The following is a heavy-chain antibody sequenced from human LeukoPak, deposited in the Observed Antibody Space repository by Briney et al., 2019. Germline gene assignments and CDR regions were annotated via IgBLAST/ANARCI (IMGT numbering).Heavy chain of an antibody. CDR1: GYTFTSYG. D-gene: IGHD2-2*01. J-gene: IGHJ6*02. V-gene: IGHV1-18*01. CDR2: ISTYNGHT. Sequence: GASVKVSCKASGYTFTSYGISWVRQAPGQGLEWMGWISTYNGHTNYARKVQGRVTMTEDTSTDTAYMELSSLSSEDTAVYYCAAHCSSTSCYFLIADYGMDVWGQGTTVTVSS. CDR3: AAHCSSTSCYFLIADYGMDV.